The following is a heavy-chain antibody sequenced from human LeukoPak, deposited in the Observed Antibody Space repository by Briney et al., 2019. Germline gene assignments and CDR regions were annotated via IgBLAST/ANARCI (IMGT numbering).Heavy chain of an antibody. Sequence: SETLSLTCTVSGGSISSYHWSWIRQPAGKGLEWIGRIYPSGSTNYNPSLKNRVTMSVDTSRNQFSLKLSSVTAADTAVYYCARVSVSGTYDYWGQGTLVTVSS. V-gene: IGHV4-4*07. J-gene: IGHJ4*02. D-gene: IGHD5/OR15-5a*01. CDR3: ARVSVSGTYDY. CDR2: IYPSGST. CDR1: GGSISSYH.